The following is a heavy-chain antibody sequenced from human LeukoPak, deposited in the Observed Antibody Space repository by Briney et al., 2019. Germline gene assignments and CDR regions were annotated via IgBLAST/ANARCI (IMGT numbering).Heavy chain of an antibody. Sequence: PSETLSLTCTVSGGSISSHYWSWIRQPPGKGLEWIGYIYYNGSTNYNPSLKSRVTISVDTSKNQFSLKLSSVTAADTAVYYCARMVYFWSGLVGYWGQGTLVTVSS. CDR3: ARMVYFWSGLVGY. V-gene: IGHV4-59*11. J-gene: IGHJ4*02. D-gene: IGHD3-3*01. CDR1: GGSISSHY. CDR2: IYYNGST.